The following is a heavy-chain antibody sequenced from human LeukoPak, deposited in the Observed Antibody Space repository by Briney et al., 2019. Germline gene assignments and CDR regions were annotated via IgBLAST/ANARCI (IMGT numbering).Heavy chain of an antibody. D-gene: IGHD3-22*01. V-gene: IGHV5-51*01. J-gene: IGHJ3*02. Sequence: GASLKISCEGSGYIFTSYWIGWGRQLPGKGLEWMGIIYPGDSDTRYSPSFQGQVTISADKSISTAYLQWSGLKASDTAMYYCARRTIGFYYDSSGYDAFDIWGQGTMVTVSS. CDR2: IYPGDSDT. CDR1: GYIFTSYW. CDR3: ARRTIGFYYDSSGYDAFDI.